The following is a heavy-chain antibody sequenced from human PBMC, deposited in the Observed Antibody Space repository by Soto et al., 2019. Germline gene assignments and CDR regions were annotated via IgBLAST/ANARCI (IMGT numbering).Heavy chain of an antibody. D-gene: IGHD3-10*02. Sequence: PSETLSLTCTVSGGSISSSSYYWGWIRQPPGKGLEWIGSIYHSGSTNYNPSLKSRVTISVDKSKNQFSLKLSSVTAADTAVYYCASVRGGYYYAMDVWGQGTTVTVS. CDR2: IYHSGST. V-gene: IGHV4-39*07. J-gene: IGHJ6*02. CDR3: ASVRGGYYYAMDV. CDR1: GGSISSSSYY.